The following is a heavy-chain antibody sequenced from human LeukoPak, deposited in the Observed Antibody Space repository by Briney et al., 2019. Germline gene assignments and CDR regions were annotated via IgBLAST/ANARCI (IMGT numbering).Heavy chain of an antibody. Sequence: GGSLRLSCAASGFTFTSYGMHWVRQAPGKGLEWVAVISYDVRDKYYVDSVKGRFTISRDTSKNTLYLQMNSLRAEDTAVYYCARTYSFAFDPWGQGTLVTVSS. V-gene: IGHV3-30*03. CDR2: ISYDVRDK. CDR1: GFTFTSYG. CDR3: ARTYSFAFDP. J-gene: IGHJ5*02. D-gene: IGHD5-12*01.